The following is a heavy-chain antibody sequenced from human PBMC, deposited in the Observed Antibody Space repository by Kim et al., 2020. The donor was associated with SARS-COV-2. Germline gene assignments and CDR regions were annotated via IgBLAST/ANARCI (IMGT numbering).Heavy chain of an antibody. J-gene: IGHJ4*02. V-gene: IGHV3-30*10. D-gene: IGHD3-10*01. Sequence: YIDSVKGRFTVSRDNSRNTRYLQMNSLTPDDTAIYYCARDPGGRDLDYWGQGILVSVSS. CDR3: ARDPGGRDLDY.